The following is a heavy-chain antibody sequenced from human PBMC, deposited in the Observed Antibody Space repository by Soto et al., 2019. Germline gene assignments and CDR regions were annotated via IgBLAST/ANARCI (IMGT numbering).Heavy chain of an antibody. J-gene: IGHJ4*02. D-gene: IGHD6-19*01. Sequence: PSETLSLTCIVSGGSISGSYWSWIRQSPGKGLEWLGYVYYTGSTNYSPSLRSRVSISVDTSKNEFSLRLSSVTAADTAVYFCARSVAVPGAHIDYWGQGTQVIVSS. V-gene: IGHV4-59*01. CDR2: VYYTGST. CDR3: ARSVAVPGAHIDY. CDR1: GGSISGSY.